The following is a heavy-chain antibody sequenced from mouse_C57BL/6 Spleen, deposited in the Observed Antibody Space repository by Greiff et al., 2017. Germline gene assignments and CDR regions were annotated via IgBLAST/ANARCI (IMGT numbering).Heavy chain of an antibody. CDR3: ARGGITTVVATRYFDY. Sequence: SGPELVKPGASVKMSCKASGYTFTDYNMHWVKQSHGKSLEWIGYINPNNGGTSYNQKFKGKATLTVNKSSSTAYMELRSLTSEDSAVYYCARGGITTVVATRYFDYWGQGTTLTVSS. CDR1: GYTFTDYN. CDR2: INPNNGGT. J-gene: IGHJ2*01. V-gene: IGHV1-22*01. D-gene: IGHD1-1*01.